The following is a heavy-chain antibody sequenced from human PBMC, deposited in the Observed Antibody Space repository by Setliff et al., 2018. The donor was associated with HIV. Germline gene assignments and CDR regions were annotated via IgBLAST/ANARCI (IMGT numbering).Heavy chain of an antibody. CDR2: IYYSGST. CDR1: DGSFSDYY. J-gene: IGHJ6*03. Sequence: SETLSLTCTVSDGSFSDYYWAWVRQAPGKGLEWIGYIYYSGSTNYNPSLKSRGAISVETSKNQLSLKLSSVTAADTAVHYCARGDGTKSYYYYYMDVWGKGTTVTVSS. V-gene: IGHV4-59*01. D-gene: IGHD1-7*01. CDR3: ARGDGTKSYYYYYMDV.